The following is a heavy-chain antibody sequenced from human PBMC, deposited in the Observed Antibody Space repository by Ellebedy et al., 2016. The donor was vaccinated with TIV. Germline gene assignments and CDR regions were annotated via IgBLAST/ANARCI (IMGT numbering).Heavy chain of an antibody. D-gene: IGHD3/OR15-3a*01. CDR2: ISAYNGNT. CDR1: GYTFTGYY. V-gene: IGHV1-18*04. J-gene: IGHJ4*02. Sequence: ASVKVSXXASGYTFTGYYMHWVRQAPGQGLEWMGWISAYNGNTNYAQKLQGRVTMTTDTSTSTAYMELRSLRSDDTAVYYCARGGGTGSKYWGQGILVTVSS. CDR3: ARGGGTGSKY.